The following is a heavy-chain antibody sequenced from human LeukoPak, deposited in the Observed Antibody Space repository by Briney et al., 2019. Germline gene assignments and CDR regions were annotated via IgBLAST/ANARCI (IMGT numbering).Heavy chain of an antibody. J-gene: IGHJ6*03. D-gene: IGHD1-26*01. CDR1: GFTFSNYN. CDR3: ARDPYSGSYESYYYYYMDV. Sequence: GGSLRLSCAASGFTFSNYNMNSVRQAPRKVLEWVSSITSSGTYIFYVDSVKGRFTISRDNATNSLYLQMNSPGPEDTTVYFFARDPYSGSYESYYYYYMDVWGKGTTVTVSS. CDR2: ITSSGTYI. V-gene: IGHV3-21*01.